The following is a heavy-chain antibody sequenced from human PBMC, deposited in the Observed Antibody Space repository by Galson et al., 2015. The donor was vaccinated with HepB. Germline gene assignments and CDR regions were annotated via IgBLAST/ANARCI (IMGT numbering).Heavy chain of an antibody. Sequence: SLRLSCAASGFTFSSFYMNWVRQAPGKGLEWVANIKNDGGEKRYVDSVKGRFTISRDNARNSLYLQMNSLTVEDTAVYYCVPGHYGPTQWGQGTLVAVSS. CDR3: VPGHYGPTQ. J-gene: IGHJ4*02. CDR1: GFTFSSFY. CDR2: IKNDGGEK. V-gene: IGHV3-7*03. D-gene: IGHD3-16*01.